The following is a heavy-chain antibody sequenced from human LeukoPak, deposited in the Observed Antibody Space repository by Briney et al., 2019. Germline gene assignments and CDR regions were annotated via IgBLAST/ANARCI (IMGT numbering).Heavy chain of an antibody. D-gene: IGHD2-15*01. J-gene: IGHJ4*02. CDR3: ATRVRSSLGGY. CDR1: GYTFTCFG. Sequence: GASVTVSCKASGYTFTCFGISGVGQAPGQGLERMGWINAYNGNTNYAQKLQGRVTMTTDTSTSTAYMELRSLTSDDTAVYYCATRVRSSLGGYWGQGTLVTVSS. CDR2: INAYNGNT. V-gene: IGHV1-18*01.